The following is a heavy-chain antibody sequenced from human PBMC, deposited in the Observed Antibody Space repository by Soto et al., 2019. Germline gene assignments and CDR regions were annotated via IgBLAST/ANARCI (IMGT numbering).Heavy chain of an antibody. Sequence: PSGSLRLSCAASGFTFGSYAMSWVRQAPGKGLEWVSAISGSGGSTYYADSVKGRFTISRDNSKNTLYLQMNSLRAEDTAIYYCAKDWRDFLSNWFDPWGQGTLVTVSX. V-gene: IGHV3-23*01. CDR3: AKDWRDFLSNWFDP. J-gene: IGHJ5*02. CDR2: ISGSGGST. D-gene: IGHD2-21*02. CDR1: GFTFGSYA.